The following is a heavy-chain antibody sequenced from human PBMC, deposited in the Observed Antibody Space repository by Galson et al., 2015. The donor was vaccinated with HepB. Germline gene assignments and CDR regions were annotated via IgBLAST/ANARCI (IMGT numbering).Heavy chain of an antibody. CDR3: AKDSSGRYGSGTLDY. CDR2: ISGSGGST. CDR1: GFTFSSYA. D-gene: IGHD3-10*01. V-gene: IGHV3-23*01. Sequence: SLRLSCAASGFTFSSYAMSWVRQAPGKGLEWVSAISGSGGSTYYADSVKGRFTISRDNSKNTLYLQMNSLRAEDTAVYYCAKDSSGRYGSGTLDYWGQGTLVTVSS. J-gene: IGHJ4*02.